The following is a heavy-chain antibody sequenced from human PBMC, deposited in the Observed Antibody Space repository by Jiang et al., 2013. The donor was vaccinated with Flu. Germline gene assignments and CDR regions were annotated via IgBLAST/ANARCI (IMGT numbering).Heavy chain of an antibody. V-gene: IGHV4-38-2*02. J-gene: IGHJ3*02. Sequence: GLLKPSETLSLTCTVSGYSISSGYYWGWIRQPPGKGLEWIGSIYHSGSTYYNPSLKSRVTISVDTSKNQFSLKLSSVTAADTALYYCATNAYSRSPSRAFDIWGQGTMVTVSS. CDR3: ATNAYSRSPSRAFDI. D-gene: IGHD6-6*01. CDR2: IYHSGST. CDR1: GYSISSGYY.